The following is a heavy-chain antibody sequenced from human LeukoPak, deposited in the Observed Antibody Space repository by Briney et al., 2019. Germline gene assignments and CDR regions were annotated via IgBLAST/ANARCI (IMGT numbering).Heavy chain of an antibody. Sequence: GASVKVSCKASGYTFTDYYMHWVRQAPGQGLEWMGWINPNSGGTNYAQQFLGRVTMTRDTSISTAYMELSRLKSDDTAVYYCAREYYDILTGYDPYYYMDVWGKGTTVTVSS. J-gene: IGHJ6*03. D-gene: IGHD3-9*01. CDR1: GYTFTDYY. V-gene: IGHV1-2*02. CDR2: INPNSGGT. CDR3: AREYYDILTGYDPYYYMDV.